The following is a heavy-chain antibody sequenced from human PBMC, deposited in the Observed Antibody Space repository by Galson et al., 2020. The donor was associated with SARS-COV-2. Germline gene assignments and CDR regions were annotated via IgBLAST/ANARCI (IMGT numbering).Heavy chain of an antibody. CDR1: GGSISSSHFY. Sequence: SQTLSLTCSVSGGSISSSHFYWGWIRQPPGKGLEWIGNIHYSGSTYYNPSLNSRVTISVAMSNSQISLQLTSVTAADTAVYYCAREIRRGSGWYYYSGMDVWGQGTTVTVSS. D-gene: IGHD6-13*01. CDR2: IHYSGST. CDR3: AREIRRGSGWYYYSGMDV. J-gene: IGHJ6*02. V-gene: IGHV4-39*07.